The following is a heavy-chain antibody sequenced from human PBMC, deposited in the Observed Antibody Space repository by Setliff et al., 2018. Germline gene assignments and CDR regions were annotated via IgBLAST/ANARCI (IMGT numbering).Heavy chain of an antibody. D-gene: IGHD3-10*01. CDR1: GYTFRSSA. Sequence: ASVKVSCKASGYTFRSSAVTWMRQAPGQGLEYMGWINTNTGNPSYAQGFTGRFVFSLDTSVSTAYLQISSLKPEDTAMYYCARGSRFGTIVYKGDYYMDVWGRGTTVTVSS. J-gene: IGHJ6*03. CDR3: ARGSRFGTIVYKGDYYMDV. CDR2: INTNTGNP. V-gene: IGHV7-4-1*02.